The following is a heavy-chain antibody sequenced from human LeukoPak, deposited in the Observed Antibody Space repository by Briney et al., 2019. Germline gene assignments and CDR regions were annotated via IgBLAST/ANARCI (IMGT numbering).Heavy chain of an antibody. CDR3: ARDFRSYGEADY. D-gene: IGHD5-18*01. J-gene: IGHJ4*02. CDR1: GGTFSSYA. Sequence: SVKVSCKASGGTFSSYAISWVRQAPGQGLEWMGGIIPIFGTANYAQKFQGRVTITADESTSTAYMELSSLRSEDTAVYYCARDFRSYGEADYWGQGTLVTASS. CDR2: IIPIFGTA. V-gene: IGHV1-69*13.